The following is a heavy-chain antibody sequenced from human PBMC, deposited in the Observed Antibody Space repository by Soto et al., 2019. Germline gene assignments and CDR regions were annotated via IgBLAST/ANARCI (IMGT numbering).Heavy chain of an antibody. CDR3: AADYYDSSTYYLVY. V-gene: IGHV1-24*01. J-gene: IGHJ4*02. D-gene: IGHD3-22*01. CDR1: GYTLTELS. CDR2: FDPEDGET. Sequence: ASVKVSCKVSGYTLTELSMHWVRQAPGKGLEWMGGFDPEDGETIYVQKFQGRVTMTEDTSTDTAYMELSSLRSEDTAVYFCAADYYDSSTYYLVYWGQGTLVTVSS.